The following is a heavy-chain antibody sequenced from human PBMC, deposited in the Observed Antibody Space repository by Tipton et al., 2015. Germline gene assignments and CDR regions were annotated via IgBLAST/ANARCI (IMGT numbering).Heavy chain of an antibody. Sequence: TLSLTCTVSRGSISSSYWNWIRQPPGRGLEWIGYIHYSGSTNYNPSLKSRVAISVDTSKNQFSLKVTSVTAADTAVYYCTTVRAPDAFDIWGQEAMVTVSS. CDR2: IHYSGST. CDR3: TTVRAPDAFDI. V-gene: IGHV4-59*01. CDR1: RGSISSSY. J-gene: IGHJ3*02. D-gene: IGHD3-10*01.